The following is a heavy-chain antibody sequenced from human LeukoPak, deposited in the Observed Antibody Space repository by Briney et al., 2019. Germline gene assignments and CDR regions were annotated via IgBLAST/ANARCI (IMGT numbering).Heavy chain of an antibody. Sequence: PGGSLRLSCAASGFTFSSYWMSWVRQAPGKGLEWVANIKQDGSEKYYVDSVKGRFTISRDNAKNSLYLQMNSLRDEDTAVYYCARDLILADNGGSSAHDFWGQGTLVTVSS. J-gene: IGHJ4*02. D-gene: IGHD2-15*01. CDR2: IKQDGSEK. CDR3: ARDLILADNGGSSAHDF. CDR1: GFTFSSYW. V-gene: IGHV3-7*01.